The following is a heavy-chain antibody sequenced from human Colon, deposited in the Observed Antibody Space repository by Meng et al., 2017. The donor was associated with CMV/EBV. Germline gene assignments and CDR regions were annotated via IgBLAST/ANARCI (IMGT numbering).Heavy chain of an antibody. CDR2: ISSSGSTI. D-gene: IGHD1-26*01. V-gene: IGHV3-11*04. J-gene: IGHJ3*02. CDR1: GFTFSDYY. CDR3: ARDRRPGTDAFDI. Sequence: GGSLRLSCAASGFTFSDYYMSWIRQAPGKGLEWVSYISSSGSTIYYADSVKGRFTISRDNAKNSLYLQMNSLRAEDTAVYYCARDRRPGTDAFDIWGQGTMVTVSS.